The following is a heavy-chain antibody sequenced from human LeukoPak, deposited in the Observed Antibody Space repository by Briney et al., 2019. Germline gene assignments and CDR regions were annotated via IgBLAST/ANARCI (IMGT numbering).Heavy chain of an antibody. CDR1: GYSFTSYW. J-gene: IGHJ4*02. CDR2: IYPGDSDT. V-gene: IGHV5-51*01. D-gene: IGHD5-24*01. CDR3: ARSCRDGYRDFDY. Sequence: NHEESLKISCKGSGYSFTSYWIGWVRQMPGKGLEWMGIIYPGDSDTRYSPSFQGQVTISADKSISTAYLQWSSLKASDTAMYYCARSCRDGYRDFDYWGQGTLVTVSS.